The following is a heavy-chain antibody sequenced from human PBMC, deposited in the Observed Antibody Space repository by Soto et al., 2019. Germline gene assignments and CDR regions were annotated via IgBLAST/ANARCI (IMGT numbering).Heavy chain of an antibody. Sequence: GESLRLSCAASGFTFSDYYMSWIRQAPGKGLEWDSYISSSGSTINYADSVKGRCTISRDNAKNSLYLQMNSLRAEDTAVYYCARAMASRGYSGYDGPWFDPWGQGTLVTVSS. J-gene: IGHJ5*02. CDR2: ISSSGSTI. CDR1: GFTFSDYY. D-gene: IGHD5-12*01. V-gene: IGHV3-11*01. CDR3: ARAMASRGYSGYDGPWFDP.